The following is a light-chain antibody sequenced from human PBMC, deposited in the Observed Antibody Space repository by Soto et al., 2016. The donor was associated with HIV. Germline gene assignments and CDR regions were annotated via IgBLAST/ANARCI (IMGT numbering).Light chain of an antibody. Sequence: SYELAQAPSVSVAPGKTARITCGGNNIGSKTVHWYQQKPGQAPVLVVYDDSDRPSGIPERFSGSNSGSTATLTISRVEAGDEADYYCQVCESSSSDPVVFGGGTKLTVL. CDR2: DDS. V-gene: IGLV3-21*03. CDR1: NIGSKT. CDR3: QVCESSSSDPVV. J-gene: IGLJ2*01.